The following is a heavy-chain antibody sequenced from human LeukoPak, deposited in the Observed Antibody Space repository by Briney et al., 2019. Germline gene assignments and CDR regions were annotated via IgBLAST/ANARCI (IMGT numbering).Heavy chain of an antibody. Sequence: KTGGSLRLSCAASGFTFSSYAMHWVRQAPGKGLEWVAVISYDGSNKYYADSVKGRFTISRDNSKNTLYLQMNSLRAEDTAVYYCAREEHITMIVVVYDAFDIWGQGTMVTVSS. D-gene: IGHD3-22*01. J-gene: IGHJ3*02. CDR3: AREEHITMIVVVYDAFDI. CDR1: GFTFSSYA. CDR2: ISYDGSNK. V-gene: IGHV3-30-3*01.